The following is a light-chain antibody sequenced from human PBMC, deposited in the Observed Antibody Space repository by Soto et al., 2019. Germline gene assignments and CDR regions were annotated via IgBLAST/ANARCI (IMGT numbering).Light chain of an antibody. CDR2: AAS. V-gene: IGKV1-6*01. J-gene: IGKJ1*01. Sequence: TQMTQYPLSLSASVGEKIIITCRASRDVGSDVSWYQQKPGQAPKLVIYAASNLYTGVPSRFSGRRSGTEFTLTISSIQPEDFAPYYCLQDYGDSWTFGQGTKVAIK. CDR1: RDVGSD. CDR3: LQDYGDSWT.